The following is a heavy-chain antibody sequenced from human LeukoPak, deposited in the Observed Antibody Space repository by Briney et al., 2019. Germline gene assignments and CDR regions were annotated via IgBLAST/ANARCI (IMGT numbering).Heavy chain of an antibody. V-gene: IGHV3-33*01. D-gene: IGHD1-14*01. CDR2: IAYDGSRA. Sequence: EGSLRLSCAGSGFTFGGYGMHWFRQTPGKGLERVAVIAYDGSRAFYADSVKGRFTISRDNSKNTMSVQMDDLRAEDTAVYYCTRYNNDHFDYWGQGTLVTVSS. CDR1: GFTFGGYG. J-gene: IGHJ4*02. CDR3: TRYNNDHFDY.